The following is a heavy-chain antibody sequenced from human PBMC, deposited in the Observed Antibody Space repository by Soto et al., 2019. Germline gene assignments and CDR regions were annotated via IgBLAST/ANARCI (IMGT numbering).Heavy chain of an antibody. J-gene: IGHJ6*02. Sequence: ASVKVSCKASGYTFTSYYMYWVRQAPGQGLEWMGIINPSGGSTSYAQKFQGRVTMTRDTSSSTVYMELSSLRSEDTAVYYCARDPTVWFGELLGYYYGMDVWGQGTTVTVPS. V-gene: IGHV1-46*01. CDR3: ARDPTVWFGELLGYYYGMDV. CDR1: GYTFTSYY. CDR2: INPSGGST. D-gene: IGHD3-10*01.